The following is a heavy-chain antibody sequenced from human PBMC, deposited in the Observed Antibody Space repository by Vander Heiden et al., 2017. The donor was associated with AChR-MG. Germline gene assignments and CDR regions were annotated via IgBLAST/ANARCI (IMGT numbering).Heavy chain of an antibody. CDR3: AFRRVMGPLYYYYGMDV. CDR1: GFSLSTSGMC. Sequence: QVTLRESGPALVKPTQTLTLTCTFSGFSLSTSGMCVSWIRQPPGKALEWLALIDWDDDKYYSTSLKTRLTISKDTSKNQVVLTMTNMNPVDTATYYCAFRRVMGPLYYYYGMDVWGQGTTVTVSS. CDR2: IDWDDDK. D-gene: IGHD3-16*01. J-gene: IGHJ6*02. V-gene: IGHV2-70*01.